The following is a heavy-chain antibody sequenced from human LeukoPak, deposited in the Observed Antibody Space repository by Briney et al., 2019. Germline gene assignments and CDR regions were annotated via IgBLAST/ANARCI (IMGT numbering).Heavy chain of an antibody. D-gene: IGHD3-3*01. Sequence: PSETLSLTCAVYGGSFSGYYWSWIRQPPGKGLEWIGEINHSGSTNYNPSLKSRVTISVDTSKNQFSLKLSSVTAADTAVYYCAKGWDYDFWSGYYYFDYWGQGTLVTVSS. J-gene: IGHJ4*02. V-gene: IGHV4-34*01. CDR2: INHSGST. CDR1: GGSFSGYY. CDR3: AKGWDYDFWSGYYYFDY.